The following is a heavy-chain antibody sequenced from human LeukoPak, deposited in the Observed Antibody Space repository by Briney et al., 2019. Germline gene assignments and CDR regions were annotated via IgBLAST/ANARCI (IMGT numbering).Heavy chain of an antibody. D-gene: IGHD3-10*02. CDR3: AELGITMIGGV. CDR1: GFTFTDYY. CDR2: ISHSGSST. V-gene: IGHV3-11*04. Sequence: GGSLRLSCAASGFTFTDYYMSWIRQAPGKGLEWVSYISHSGSSTYYADSVKGRFTISRDNAKNSLYLQMNSLRAEDTAVYYCAELGITMIGGVWGKGTTVTISS. J-gene: IGHJ6*04.